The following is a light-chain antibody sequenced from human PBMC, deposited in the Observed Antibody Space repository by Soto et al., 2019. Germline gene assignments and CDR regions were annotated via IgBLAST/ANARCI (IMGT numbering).Light chain of an antibody. J-gene: IGLJ3*02. Sequence: QPVLTQPPSVSGAPGQRVTISCTGSSSNIGAGYDVHWYQQLPGTAPKLLIYGNSNRPSGVPDRFSGSKSGTSASLAITGLQAEDEADYYCQSYDSSINWVFGGGTKVTVL. CDR2: GNS. CDR1: SSNIGAGYD. CDR3: QSYDSSINWV. V-gene: IGLV1-40*01.